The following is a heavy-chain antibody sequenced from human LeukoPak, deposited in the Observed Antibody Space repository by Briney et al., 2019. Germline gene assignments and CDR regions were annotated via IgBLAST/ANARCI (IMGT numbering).Heavy chain of an antibody. Sequence: GGSLRLSCAASGFTFSTYGMTWVRQPPGKGLEWVSSINTSGGTYYADSVKGRFTISRDNSKNTLHLQMNSLRAEDTAVYYCAREYYYGSGSSFDYWGQGTLVTVSS. J-gene: IGHJ4*02. CDR2: INTSGGT. D-gene: IGHD3-10*01. CDR1: GFTFSTYG. V-gene: IGHV3-23*01. CDR3: AREYYYGSGSSFDY.